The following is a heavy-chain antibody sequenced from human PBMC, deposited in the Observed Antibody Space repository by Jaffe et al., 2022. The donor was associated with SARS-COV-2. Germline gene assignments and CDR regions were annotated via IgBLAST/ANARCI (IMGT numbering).Heavy chain of an antibody. D-gene: IGHD6-13*01. CDR2: IYYSGST. Sequence: QVQLQESGPGLVKPSETLSLTCTVSGGSISSYYWSWIRQPPGKGLEWIGYIYYSGSTNYNPSLKSRVTISVDTSKNQFSLKLSSVTAADTAVYYCARGSSWGYYFDYWGQGTLVTVSS. CDR1: GGSISSYY. V-gene: IGHV4-59*01. CDR3: ARGSSWGYYFDY. J-gene: IGHJ4*02.